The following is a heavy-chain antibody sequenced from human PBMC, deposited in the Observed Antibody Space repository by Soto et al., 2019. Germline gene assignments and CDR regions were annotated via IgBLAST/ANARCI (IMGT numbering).Heavy chain of an antibody. J-gene: IGHJ6*02. D-gene: IGHD2-15*01. CDR2: INPNSGGT. V-gene: IGHV1-2*04. CDR3: ARAGYCSGGSCYSRENYYYYGMDV. CDR1: GYTFTGYY. Sequence: ASVKVSCKASGYTFTGYYMHWVRQSPGQGLEWMGWINPNSGGTNYAQKFQGWVTMTRDTSISTAYMELSRLRSDDTAVYYCARAGYCSGGSCYSRENYYYYGMDVWGQGTTVTVSS.